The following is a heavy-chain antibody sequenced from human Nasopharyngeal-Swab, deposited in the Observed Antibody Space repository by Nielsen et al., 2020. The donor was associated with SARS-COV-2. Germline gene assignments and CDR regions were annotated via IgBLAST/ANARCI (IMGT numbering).Heavy chain of an antibody. V-gene: IGHV4-34*01. CDR1: GDSFADYH. CDR3: AGHPADFDY. Sequence: SETLSLTCAVYGDSFADYHWSWNRQPPGKGLEWIGEMKPSGATNYNPSLKSRVTVSVDTSKNQFFLNLRSVTAADTAVYYCAGHPADFDYWGQGTLVTVSS. J-gene: IGHJ4*02. D-gene: IGHD6-25*01. CDR2: MKPSGAT.